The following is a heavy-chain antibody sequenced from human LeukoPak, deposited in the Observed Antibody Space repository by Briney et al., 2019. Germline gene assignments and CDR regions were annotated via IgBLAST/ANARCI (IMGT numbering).Heavy chain of an antibody. J-gene: IGHJ4*02. D-gene: IGHD3-22*01. CDR1: GGSFSGYY. CDR2: INHSGST. V-gene: IGHV4-34*01. CDR3: ARHSLITSFDY. Sequence: SETLSLTCAAYGGSFSGYYWSWIRQPPGKGLEWIGEINHSGSTNYNPSLKSRVTISVDTSKNQFSLKLSSVTAADTAVYYCARHSLITSFDYWGQGTLVTVSS.